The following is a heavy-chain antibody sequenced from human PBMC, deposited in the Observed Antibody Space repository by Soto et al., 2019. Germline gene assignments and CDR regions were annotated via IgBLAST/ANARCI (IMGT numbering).Heavy chain of an antibody. Sequence: EVQLVESGGGLVKPGGSLRLSCAASGFTFSSYSMNWVRQAPGKGLEWVSSISSSSSYIYYADSVKGRFTISRDNAKNSLYLQMNSLRAEDTAVYYCASVYDYIWGSYQHGGNFDYWGQGTLVTVSS. CDR2: ISSSSSYI. D-gene: IGHD3-16*02. V-gene: IGHV3-21*01. CDR1: GFTFSSYS. J-gene: IGHJ4*02. CDR3: ASVYDYIWGSYQHGGNFDY.